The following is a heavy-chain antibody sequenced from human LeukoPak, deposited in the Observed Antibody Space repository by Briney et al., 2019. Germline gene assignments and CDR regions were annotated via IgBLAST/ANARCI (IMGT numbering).Heavy chain of an antibody. CDR3: AKAVTPVVTRGFDY. J-gene: IGHJ4*02. D-gene: IGHD4-23*01. V-gene: IGHV1-69*04. CDR2: IIPILGIA. CDR1: GGTFSSYA. Sequence: SVKVSCKASGGTFSSYAISWVRQAPGQGLEWMGRIIPILGIANYAQKFQGRVTITADKSTSTAYMELSSLRAEDTAVYYCAKAVTPVVTRGFDYWGQGTLVTVSS.